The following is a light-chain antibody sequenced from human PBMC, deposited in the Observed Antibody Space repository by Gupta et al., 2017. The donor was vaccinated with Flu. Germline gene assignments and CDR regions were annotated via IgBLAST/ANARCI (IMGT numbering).Light chain of an antibody. CDR3: DSNACSKSLAVI. V-gene: IGLV2-8*01. J-gene: IGLJ2*01. CDR2: DVV. CDR1: SSDVGGYNY. Sequence: TISGTESSSDVGGYNYVSGYQHHQVKAPKIIIYDVVNRPRGVPVRLSGSESGYTAALTVSGLQAEDEADYYCDSNACSKSLAVIFGGGTKLTVL.